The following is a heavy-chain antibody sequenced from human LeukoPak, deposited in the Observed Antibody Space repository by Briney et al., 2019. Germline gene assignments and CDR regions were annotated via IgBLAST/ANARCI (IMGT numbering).Heavy chain of an antibody. J-gene: IGHJ4*02. CDR1: GFTFNNYA. D-gene: IGHD3-16*01. CDR3: AKVRLGEFDY. CDR2: ISYDGSNK. V-gene: IGHV3-30*04. Sequence: PGGSLRLSCAASGFTFNNYAMHWVRQAPGKGLEWVAVISYDGSNKYYADSVKGRFTISRDNSKNTLYLQMNSLRAEDTAVYYCAKVRLGEFDYWGQGTLVTVSS.